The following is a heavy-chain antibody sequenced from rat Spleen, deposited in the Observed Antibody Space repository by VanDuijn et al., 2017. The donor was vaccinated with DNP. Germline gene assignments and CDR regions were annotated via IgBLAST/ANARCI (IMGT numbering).Heavy chain of an antibody. CDR2: ISSGGST. V-gene: IGHV2S12*01. J-gene: IGHJ2*01. D-gene: IGHD4-3*01. Sequence: QVQLKESGPGLVQPSQTLSLTCTVSGFSLTSYGVSWVRQPPGKGLEWIAAISSGGSTYYNSALKSRLSISRDTSKSQVFLKMNSLQTEDTAMYFCAAYISGFDYWGQGVVVTVSS. CDR1: GFSLTSYG. CDR3: AAYISGFDY.